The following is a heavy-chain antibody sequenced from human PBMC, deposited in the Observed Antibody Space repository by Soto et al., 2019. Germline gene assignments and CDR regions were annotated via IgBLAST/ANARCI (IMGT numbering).Heavy chain of an antibody. CDR1: GHSVSSKGAG. V-gene: IGHV6-1*01. CDR2: TYYRSKWFL. J-gene: IGHJ6*02. Sequence: SQTLSLPCVISGHSVSSKGAGVKFIRQSPSRGLEWLGRTYYRSKWFLDYAASVQSRMTINPDTSRNQFSLQLNSVTPEDTAVYYCARVHCSGGTCLDGLDVWGQGTTVTVSS. CDR3: ARVHCSGGTCLDGLDV. D-gene: IGHD2-15*01.